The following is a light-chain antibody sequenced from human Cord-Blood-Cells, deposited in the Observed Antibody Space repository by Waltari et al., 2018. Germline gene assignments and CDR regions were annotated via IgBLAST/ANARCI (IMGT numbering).Light chain of an antibody. J-gene: IGLJ2*01. CDR2: YDS. CDR3: QVWDSSSDPVV. Sequence: SYVLTQPPSVSVAPGKTARITCGGNNIGSKSVHWYQQKPGQAPVLVIYYDSDRPSGIPERFSGSNSGNTATLTISRVEAGYEADYYCQVWDSSSDPVVFGGGTKLTVL. CDR1: NIGSKS. V-gene: IGLV3-21*04.